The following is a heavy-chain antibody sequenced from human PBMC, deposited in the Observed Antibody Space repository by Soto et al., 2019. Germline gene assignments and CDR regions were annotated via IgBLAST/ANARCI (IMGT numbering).Heavy chain of an antibody. D-gene: IGHD2-2*02. CDR1: GYTFTSDG. J-gene: IGHJ5*02. CDR3: ARGRDVVVPAAILSLWFDP. CDR2: ISAYNGNT. Sequence: ASVKVSCKASGYTFTSDGISWVRQAPGQGLEWMGWISAYNGNTNYAQKLQGRVTMTTDTSTSTAYMELRSLRSDDTAVYYSARGRDVVVPAAILSLWFDPWGQGTLVTVSS. V-gene: IGHV1-18*01.